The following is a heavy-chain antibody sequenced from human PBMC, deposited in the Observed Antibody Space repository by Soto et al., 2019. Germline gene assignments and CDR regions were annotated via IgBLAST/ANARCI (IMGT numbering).Heavy chain of an antibody. CDR2: FNSDGSST. CDR1: GFTFSSYW. Sequence: EVHLVESGGGLVQPGGSLRLSCAASGFTFSSYWMYWVRQVPGKGLVWVSRFNSDGSSTSYADSVKGRFTISRDNAKNTLYLQMNSLRAEDTAVYYCTRGYDYVWGVYWGQGTLVTVSS. J-gene: IGHJ4*02. CDR3: TRGYDYVWGVY. D-gene: IGHD3-16*01. V-gene: IGHV3-74*01.